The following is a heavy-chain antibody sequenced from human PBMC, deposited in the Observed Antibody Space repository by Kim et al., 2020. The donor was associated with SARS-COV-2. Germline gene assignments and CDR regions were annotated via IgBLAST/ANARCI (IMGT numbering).Heavy chain of an antibody. D-gene: IGHD6-6*01. J-gene: IGHJ4*02. CDR3: ARLLGYSSSSYIDY. Sequence: SPSFQGQVTISADKSISTAYLQWSSLKASDTAMYYCARLLGYSSSSYIDYWGQGTLVTVSS. V-gene: IGHV5-51*01.